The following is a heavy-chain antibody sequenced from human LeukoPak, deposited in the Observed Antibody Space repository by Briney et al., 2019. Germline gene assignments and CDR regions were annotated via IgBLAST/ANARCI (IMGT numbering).Heavy chain of an antibody. V-gene: IGHV5-51*01. J-gene: IGHJ4*02. D-gene: IGHD1-7*01. CDR1: GYSFTSYW. Sequence: GGSLKISCKGSGYSFTSYWVGWVRQMPGKGLEGMGIIYPGDSDTRYSPSFQGQVTISADKSISTAYLQWSSLKASDTAMYYYARRHNWNYLYYFDYWGQGTLVTVSS. CDR2: IYPGDSDT. CDR3: ARRHNWNYLYYFDY.